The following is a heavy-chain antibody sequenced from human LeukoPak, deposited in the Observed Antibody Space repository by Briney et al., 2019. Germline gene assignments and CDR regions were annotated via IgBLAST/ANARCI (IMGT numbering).Heavy chain of an antibody. CDR3: ARGYCSGGSCIDAFDI. CDR1: GASVSSIGYS. Sequence: SQTLSLTCGVSGASVSSIGYSWSWIRQPPGRGLEWIGYIYQSGSASYNPSLQSRVTISIDKSKNQFSLNLNSVTAADTAVYYCARGYCSGGSCIDAFDIWGQGTMVTVSS. D-gene: IGHD2-15*01. CDR2: IYQSGSA. J-gene: IGHJ3*02. V-gene: IGHV4-30-2*01.